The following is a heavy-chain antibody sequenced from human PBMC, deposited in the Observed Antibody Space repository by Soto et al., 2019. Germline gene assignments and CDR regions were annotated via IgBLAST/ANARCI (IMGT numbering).Heavy chain of an antibody. CDR1: GFTFSSYA. V-gene: IGHV3-23*01. J-gene: IGHJ4*02. Sequence: EVQLLESGGGLVQPGGSLRLSCAASGFTFSSYAMSWVRQAPGKGLEWVSAISGSGGSTYYADSVKGRFTISRDNSKNTLYLQMNSLRAEDTAVYYCAKDPKPDCTNGVCYYFDYWGQGTLVTVSS. CDR3: AKDPKPDCTNGVCYYFDY. D-gene: IGHD2-8*01. CDR2: ISGSGGST.